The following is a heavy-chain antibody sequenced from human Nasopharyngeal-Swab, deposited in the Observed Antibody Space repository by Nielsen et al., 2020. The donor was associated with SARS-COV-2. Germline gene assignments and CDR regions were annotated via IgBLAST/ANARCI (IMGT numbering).Heavy chain of an antibody. V-gene: IGHV3-21*04. Sequence: GGSLRLSCAASGFTFSSYSMNWVRQAPGKGLEWVSSISSSSSYIYYADSVKGRFTISRDNSKNTLYLQMNSLRAEDTAVYYCAKGAYYYGSGSYYNVDYYYGMDVWGQGTTVTVSS. CDR3: AKGAYYYGSGSYYNVDYYYGMDV. CDR2: ISSSSSYI. J-gene: IGHJ6*02. CDR1: GFTFSSYS. D-gene: IGHD3-10*01.